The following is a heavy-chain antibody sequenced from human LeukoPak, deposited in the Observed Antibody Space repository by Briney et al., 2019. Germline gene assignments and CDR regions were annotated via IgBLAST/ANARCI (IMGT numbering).Heavy chain of an antibody. V-gene: IGHV4-31*03. Sequence: SQTLSLTCTVSRGSISSGGYYWSWIRQHPGKGLEWIGYIYYSGSTYYNPSLKSRVTISVDTSKNQFSLKLSSVTAADTAVYYCARGPSGFLDCYYGTDVWGQGTTVIVSS. CDR1: RGSISSGGYY. CDR3: ARGPSGFLDCYYGTDV. D-gene: IGHD3-22*01. CDR2: IYYSGST. J-gene: IGHJ6*02.